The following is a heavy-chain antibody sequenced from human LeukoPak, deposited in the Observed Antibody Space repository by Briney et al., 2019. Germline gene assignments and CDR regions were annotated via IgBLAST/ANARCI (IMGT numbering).Heavy chain of an antibody. CDR3: ARTAFGGVIAPDY. CDR2: IPYDGSNK. J-gene: IGHJ4*02. CDR1: GFTFSSYA. V-gene: IGHV3-30*04. Sequence: GGSLRLSCAASGFTFSSYAMHWVRQAPGKGREWVAAIPYDGSNKYYADSVKGRFTISRDNSKNTLYLQMNSLRAEDTAVYYCARTAFGGVIAPDYWGQGTLVTVSS. D-gene: IGHD3-16*02.